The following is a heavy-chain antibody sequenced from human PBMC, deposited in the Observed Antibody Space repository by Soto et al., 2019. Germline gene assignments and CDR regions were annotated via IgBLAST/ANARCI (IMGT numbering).Heavy chain of an antibody. Sequence: QVQLVQSGAEVKKPGASVKVSCKASGYTFTSYAMHWVRQAPGQRLEWMGWINAGNGNTKYSQKFQGRVTITRDTSANTAYMELSSLRSEDTAVYYCARARKNYDFWSGYYFLFDYWGQGTLVTVSS. CDR1: GYTFTSYA. J-gene: IGHJ4*02. D-gene: IGHD3-3*01. CDR2: INAGNGNT. CDR3: ARARKNYDFWSGYYFLFDY. V-gene: IGHV1-3*01.